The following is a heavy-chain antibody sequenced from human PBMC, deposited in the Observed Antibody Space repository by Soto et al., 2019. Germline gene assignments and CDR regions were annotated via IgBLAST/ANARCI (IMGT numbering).Heavy chain of an antibody. CDR3: VGYSASRNCFDP. V-gene: IGHV4-38-2*01. D-gene: IGHD2-21*01. Sequence: SETLSLTCPVSGDSVMSGLYWGWIRQSPGKGPEWIGSIYPSGTTYYNPSLKSRVTISVDTSKNVFSLSLTSVNAADTALYFCVGYSASRNCFDPWGQGTLVTVSS. J-gene: IGHJ5*02. CDR1: GDSVMSGLY. CDR2: IYPSGTT.